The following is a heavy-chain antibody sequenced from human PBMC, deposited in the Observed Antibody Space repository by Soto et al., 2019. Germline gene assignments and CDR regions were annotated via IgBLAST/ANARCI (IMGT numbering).Heavy chain of an antibody. Sequence: ASVKVSCKASGYTFTSYYMNWVRQATGQGLEWMGWMNPNSGNTGYAQKFQGRVTMTRNTSISTAYMELSSLRSEDTAVYYCAGSHVSVDAFDIWGKGTMVTVSS. CDR1: GYTFTSYY. CDR3: AGSHVSVDAFDI. V-gene: IGHV1-8*01. CDR2: MNPNSGNT. J-gene: IGHJ3*02.